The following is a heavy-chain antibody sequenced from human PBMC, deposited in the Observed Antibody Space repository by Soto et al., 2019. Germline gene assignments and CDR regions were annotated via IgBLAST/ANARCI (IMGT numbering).Heavy chain of an antibody. V-gene: IGHV4-30-4*01. CDR1: GGSISSGDYY. D-gene: IGHD3-22*01. J-gene: IGHJ4*02. CDR3: ARAEQGDSRGYYHFDY. Sequence: SETLSLTCTVSGGSISSGDYYWSWIRQPPGKGLEWIGYIYYSVSTYYNSSLKSRVTISVDTSKNQFSLKLSSVTAADTAIYYCARAEQGDSRGYYHFDYWGQGTLVTVSS. CDR2: IYYSVST.